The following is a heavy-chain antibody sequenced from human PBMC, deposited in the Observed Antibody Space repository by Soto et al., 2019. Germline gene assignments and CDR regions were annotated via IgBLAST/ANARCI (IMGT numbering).Heavy chain of an antibody. CDR2: IYWDDDK. CDR1: GFSLSTNGVG. J-gene: IGHJ4*02. D-gene: IGHD5-18*01. CDR3: AQKPYSVRGAVAY. V-gene: IGHV2-5*02. Sequence: QITLKESGPPLVKPTQTLTLTCSFSGFSLSTNGVGVGWIRQPPGKALEWLALIYWDDDKRFSPSLKTRLTITTDTKQNPLVLTMTNMVPVDTATNYCAQKPYSVRGAVAYWGQGALVTASS.